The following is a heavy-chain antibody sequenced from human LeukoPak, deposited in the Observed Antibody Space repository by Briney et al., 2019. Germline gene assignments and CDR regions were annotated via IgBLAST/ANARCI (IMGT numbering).Heavy chain of an antibody. J-gene: IGHJ6*03. V-gene: IGHV3-23*01. Sequence: GGSLRLSCAASGFTFRNYWMHWVRQTPGKGLEWVSSISGGGGATYYADSVKGRFTISRDNSKNTLYLQMNSLRAEDTALYYCANGYGSGVYYYYYYMDVWGKGTTVTVSS. CDR1: GFTFRNYW. CDR3: ANGYGSGVYYYYYYMDV. D-gene: IGHD3-10*01. CDR2: ISGGGGAT.